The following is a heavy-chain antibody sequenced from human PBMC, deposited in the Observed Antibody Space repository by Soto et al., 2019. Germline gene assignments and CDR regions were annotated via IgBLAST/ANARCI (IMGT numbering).Heavy chain of an antibody. CDR3: TSSNGDYLDY. CDR2: IIPIFGTA. J-gene: IGHJ4*02. V-gene: IGHV1-69*06. CDR1: GGTFSSYA. Sequence: ASVKVSCKASGGTFSSYAISWVRQAPGQGLEWMGGIIPIFGTANYAQKFQGRVTITADKSTSTAYMELSSLRSEDTAVYYCTSSNGDYLDYWGQGTLVTVSS. D-gene: IGHD4-17*01.